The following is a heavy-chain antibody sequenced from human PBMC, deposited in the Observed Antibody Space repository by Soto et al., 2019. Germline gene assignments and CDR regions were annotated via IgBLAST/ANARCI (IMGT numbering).Heavy chain of an antibody. D-gene: IGHD2-15*01. CDR1: GDSVSSNSAA. V-gene: IGHV6-1*01. Sequence: SQTLSLTCAISGDSVSSNSAAWNWIRQSPSRGLEWLGRTYYRFKWHNDFAISVKSRITINADTSRNQISPQLNSVTPEDTAMYYCARGNINPSAVVTPAYFNSWGQGTLVTVSS. J-gene: IGHJ4*02. CDR3: ARGNINPSAVVTPAYFNS. CDR2: TYYRFKWHN.